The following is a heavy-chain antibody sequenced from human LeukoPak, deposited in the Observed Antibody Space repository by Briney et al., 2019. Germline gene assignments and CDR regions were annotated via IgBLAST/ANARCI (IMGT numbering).Heavy chain of an antibody. CDR1: GGSISSGTYY. Sequence: SQTLSLTCTVSGGSISSGTYYWSWIRQPAGKGLEWIGRIYTSGSTNYNPSLKSRVTMSVDTSKNQFSLKLSSVTAADTAVYYCARAYSPSTPRFDPWGQGTLVTVSS. D-gene: IGHD4-11*01. CDR3: ARAYSPSTPRFDP. J-gene: IGHJ5*02. CDR2: IYTSGST. V-gene: IGHV4-61*02.